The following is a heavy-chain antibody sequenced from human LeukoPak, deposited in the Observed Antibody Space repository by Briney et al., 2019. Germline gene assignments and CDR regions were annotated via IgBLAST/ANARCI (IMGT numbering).Heavy chain of an antibody. CDR2: IYSGGTT. V-gene: IGHV3-23*03. CDR1: GFTFSSYA. J-gene: IGHJ5*02. Sequence: GGSLRLSCAASGFTFSSYAMSWVRQAPGKGLEWVSVIYSGGTTYHADSVKGRITISRDNSKNTLYLQMNNLRADDTAVYYCARGFNRGFDPWGQGTLVTVSS. CDR3: ARGFNRGFDP. D-gene: IGHD1-14*01.